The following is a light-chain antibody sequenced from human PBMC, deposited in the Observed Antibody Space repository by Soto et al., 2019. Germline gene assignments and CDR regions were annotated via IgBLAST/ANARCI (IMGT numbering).Light chain of an antibody. J-gene: IGLJ2*01. V-gene: IGLV2-8*01. CDR1: SSDVGGYNY. CDR3: SSFTNNNTPHVV. CDR2: EVS. Sequence: QSALTQPPSASGSPGQSVTISCTGTSSDVGGYNYVSWYQQHPGKAPKLMIYEVSKRPSGVPDRFSGSKSGNTASLTVSGLQVEDEADYYCSSFTNNNTPHVVFGGGTKLTVL.